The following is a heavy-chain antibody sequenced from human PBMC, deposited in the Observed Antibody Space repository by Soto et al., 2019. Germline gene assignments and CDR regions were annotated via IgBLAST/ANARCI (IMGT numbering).Heavy chain of an antibody. D-gene: IGHD3-10*01. CDR3: AHTHYRGVIPNPFDY. CDR1: GISLSTTGVG. CDR2: IYWADDK. Sequence: QITLKESGPTLVKPTQTLTLTCTVSGISLSTTGVGVAWIRQPPGKALEWLAVIYWADDKEYSPSLNNRLTIXKDTSKNQVVLMMTNMDRVDTATYYCAHTHYRGVIPNPFDYWGQGTPVTVSS. V-gene: IGHV2-5*02. J-gene: IGHJ4*02.